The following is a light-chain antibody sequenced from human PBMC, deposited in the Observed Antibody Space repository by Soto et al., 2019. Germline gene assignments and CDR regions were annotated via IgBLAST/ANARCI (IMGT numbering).Light chain of an antibody. Sequence: QSVLTQPPSASGSPGQSVTISCTGTSSDVGAYKYVSWYQQHPGRAPKLMIYEVRTRPSGVPDRFSGSKSDSTASLTVSGLQAEDEADYYCCSYAGNSNFVVFGAGTKLTVL. J-gene: IGLJ2*01. CDR1: SSDVGAYKY. V-gene: IGLV2-8*01. CDR3: CSYAGNSNFVV. CDR2: EVR.